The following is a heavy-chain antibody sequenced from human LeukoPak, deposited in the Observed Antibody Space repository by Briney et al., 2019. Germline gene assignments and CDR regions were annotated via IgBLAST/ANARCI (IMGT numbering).Heavy chain of an antibody. V-gene: IGHV3-23*01. CDR1: GITLSNYG. CDR2: ISDSGGST. D-gene: IGHD3-22*01. CDR3: AKRGVVIRVILVGFHKEAYYFDS. Sequence: GGSLRLSCAVSGITLSNYGMSWVRQAPEKGLEWVAGISDSGGSTNYADSVKGRFTISRDNPKNTLYLQMNSLRAEDTAVYFCAKRGVVIRVILVGFHKEAYYFDSWGQGALVTVSS. J-gene: IGHJ4*02.